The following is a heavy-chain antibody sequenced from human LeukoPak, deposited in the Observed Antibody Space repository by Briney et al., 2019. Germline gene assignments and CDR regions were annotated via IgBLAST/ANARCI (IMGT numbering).Heavy chain of an antibody. CDR1: GFTFSTYG. CDR2: ISWNSGYI. J-gene: IGHJ4*02. CDR3: ARDAPLYCSSTSCLFDY. D-gene: IGHD2-2*01. Sequence: GGSLRLSCAASGFTFSTYGMHWVRQAPGKGLEWVSGISWNSGYIGYADSVKGRFTISRDNAKNSLYLQMNSLRAEDTAVYYCARDAPLYCSSTSCLFDYWGQGTLVTVSS. V-gene: IGHV3-9*01.